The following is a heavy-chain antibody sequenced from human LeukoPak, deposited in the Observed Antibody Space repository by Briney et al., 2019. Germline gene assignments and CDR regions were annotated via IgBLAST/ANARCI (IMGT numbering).Heavy chain of an antibody. D-gene: IGHD5-12*01. CDR2: ISYDGSNK. V-gene: IGHV3-30*18. CDR3: AKPRTSGYATFDY. Sequence: GGSLRLSCAASGFTVSSNYMGWVRQAPGKGLEWVAVISYDGSNKYYADSVKGRFTISRDNSKNTLYLQMNGLRPEDTAVYYCAKPRTSGYATFDYWGQGTLVTVSS. CDR1: GFTVSSNY. J-gene: IGHJ4*02.